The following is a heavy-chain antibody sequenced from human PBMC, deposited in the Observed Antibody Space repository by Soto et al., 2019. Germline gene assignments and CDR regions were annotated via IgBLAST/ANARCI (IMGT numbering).Heavy chain of an antibody. CDR1: RISVRRGTYY. CDR2: IHDSGGT. Sequence: SLTCTVSRISVRRGTYYWSWIRQPSGQGLEWIGYIHDSGGTKYNPSLKNRVTISVDTSKNQFSLKLTSVTAADTGVYYCASGEIGGTIFGVPTVAYYYGLDVWGQGTTVTVYS. V-gene: IGHV4-61*01. J-gene: IGHJ6*02. D-gene: IGHD3-3*01. CDR3: ASGEIGGTIFGVPTVAYYYGLDV.